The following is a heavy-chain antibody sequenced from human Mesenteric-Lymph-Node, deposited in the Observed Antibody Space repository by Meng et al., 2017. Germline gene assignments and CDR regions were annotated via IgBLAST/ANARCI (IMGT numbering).Heavy chain of an antibody. Sequence: QVQLVESGGGVVQPGRSLRLSCAASGVTFRSSGMHWVRQAPGKGLEWVAVIWSDGSNRYYADSVKGRFAISRDISKNTLILQMNSLRAEDTAVYYCARGYYGGNSDFDYWGQGTLVTVSS. CDR2: IWSDGSNR. CDR3: ARGYYGGNSDFDY. D-gene: IGHD4-23*01. J-gene: IGHJ4*02. CDR1: GVTFRSSG. V-gene: IGHV3-33*01.